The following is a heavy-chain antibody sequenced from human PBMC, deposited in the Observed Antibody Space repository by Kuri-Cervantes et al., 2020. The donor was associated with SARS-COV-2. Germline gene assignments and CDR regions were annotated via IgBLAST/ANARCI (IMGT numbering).Heavy chain of an antibody. J-gene: IGHJ6*03. CDR2: MNPDTGNA. Sequence: ASVKVSCKASGYTFTNNDINWVRQASGQGLEWMGWMNPDTGNAGYAQKLQGRVTMTTDTSTSTAYMELRSLRSDDTAVYYCASHLGPAAISDYYYYMDVWGKGTTVTVSS. CDR3: ASHLGPAAISDYYYYMDV. D-gene: IGHD2-2*02. CDR1: GYTFTNND. V-gene: IGHV1-8*02.